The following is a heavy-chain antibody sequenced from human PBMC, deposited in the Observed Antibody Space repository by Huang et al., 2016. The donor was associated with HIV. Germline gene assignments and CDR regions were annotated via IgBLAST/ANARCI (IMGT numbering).Heavy chain of an antibody. CDR3: AKESRWFSDFDH. D-gene: IGHD2-15*01. CDR1: GLKLSGFG. J-gene: IGHJ4*02. Sequence: QVHLVESGGGVVQPGGSLRLSCAASGLKLSGFGMHWVRQAPGKELEGVAVISYDGRSQFYTDSVKGRFTISRDNSDNTLSLQMKGLRPDDTAVYYCAKESRWFSDFDHWGQGVLVSVSS. V-gene: IGHV3-30*18. CDR2: ISYDGRSQ.